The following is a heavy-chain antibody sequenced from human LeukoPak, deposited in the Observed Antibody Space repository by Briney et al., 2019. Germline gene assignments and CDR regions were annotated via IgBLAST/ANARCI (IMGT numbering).Heavy chain of an antibody. Sequence: GASVKVSCKASGYTFTSYGISWVRQAPGQGLEWMGWISAYNGNTNYAQKPQGRVTMTTDTSTSTAYMELRSLRSDDTAVYYCARDLVWFGEFPFDYWGQGTLVTVSS. V-gene: IGHV1-18*04. J-gene: IGHJ4*02. CDR3: ARDLVWFGEFPFDY. CDR1: GYTFTSYG. D-gene: IGHD3-10*01. CDR2: ISAYNGNT.